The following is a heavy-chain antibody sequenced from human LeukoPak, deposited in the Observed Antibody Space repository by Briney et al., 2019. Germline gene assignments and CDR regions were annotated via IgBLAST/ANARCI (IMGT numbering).Heavy chain of an antibody. CDR1: GYSFTSYW. Sequence: GESLKISCKGSGYSFTSYWIGWVRQAPGKGLEWVSTISGSGGSTYYADSVKGRFTISRDNSKNTLYLQMNSLRAEDTAVYYCAREGYFDYWGQGTLVTVSS. V-gene: IGHV3-23*01. J-gene: IGHJ4*02. CDR3: AREGYFDY. CDR2: ISGSGGST.